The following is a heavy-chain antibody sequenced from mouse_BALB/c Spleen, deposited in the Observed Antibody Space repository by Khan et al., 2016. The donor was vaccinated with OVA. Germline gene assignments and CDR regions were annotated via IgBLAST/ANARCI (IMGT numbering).Heavy chain of an antibody. J-gene: IGHJ2*01. CDR3: ARIKGGDFDY. V-gene: IGHV3-2*02. CDR2: ISYSGNT. CDR1: GYSITSDYA. Sequence: EVKLEESGPGLVKPSQSLSLTCTVTGYSITSDYAWNWIRQFPENNLEWMGYISYSGNTKYTPSLKSRISITRDTSKNQFFLQLNSVTIEDTATYYCARIKGGDFDYWGQGTTLTVSS.